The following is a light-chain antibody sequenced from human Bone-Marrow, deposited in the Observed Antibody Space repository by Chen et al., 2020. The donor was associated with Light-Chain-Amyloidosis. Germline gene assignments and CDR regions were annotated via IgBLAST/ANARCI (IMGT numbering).Light chain of an antibody. CDR2: KAS. J-gene: IGKJ2*01. Sequence: DIRMTQSPSTLSASVGDRVTITCRASQDIGDWLAWFQHKPGKAPKLLIYKASNLQTGVPSRFSGSGSGTEFTLSINSLQPDDFATYFGQQYQLYSFTFGQGTKLDLK. CDR3: QQYQLYSFT. CDR1: QDIGDW. V-gene: IGKV1-5*03.